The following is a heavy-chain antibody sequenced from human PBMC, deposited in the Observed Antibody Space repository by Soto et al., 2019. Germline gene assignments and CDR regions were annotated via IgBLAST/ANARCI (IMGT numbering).Heavy chain of an antibody. D-gene: IGHD7-27*01. V-gene: IGHV4-39*01. Sequence: QLQLQESGPGLVKPSETLSLTCTVSGGSITSNSYYWGWIRQSPGKGLEWIGSIFYSGTPYNNPSLKSRATISVDTSRNTFSLKMTSLTASDTAVYFCATMALAGGEDFFAFWGRGTLVTVSS. CDR3: ATMALAGGEDFFAF. CDR1: GGSITSNSYY. CDR2: IFYSGTP. J-gene: IGHJ4*02.